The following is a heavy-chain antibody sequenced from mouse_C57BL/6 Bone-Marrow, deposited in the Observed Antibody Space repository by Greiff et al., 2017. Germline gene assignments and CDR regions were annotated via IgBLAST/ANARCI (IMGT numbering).Heavy chain of an antibody. CDR2: ISYDGSN. CDR3: ARDLYYYGSSYAMDY. V-gene: IGHV3-6*01. CDR1: GYSITSGYY. J-gene: IGHJ4*01. D-gene: IGHD1-1*01. Sequence: ESGPGLVKPSQSLSLTCSVTGYSITSGYYWNWIRQFPGNKLEWMGYISYDGSNNYNPSLKNRISITRDTSKNQFFLKLNSVTTEDTATYYCARDLYYYGSSYAMDYWGQGTSVTVSS.